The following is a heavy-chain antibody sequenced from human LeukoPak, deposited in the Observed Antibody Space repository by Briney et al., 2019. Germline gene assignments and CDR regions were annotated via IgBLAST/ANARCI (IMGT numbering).Heavy chain of an antibody. J-gene: IGHJ4*02. CDR3: ATERSSGWLDY. CDR2: INAGNDNT. Sequence: GASVKVSCKASGYTFTTYAIHWVRQAPGQRLEWMGWINAGNDNTKHSQRFQGRVTITRDTSASTAYMELSSLRSEDTAVYYCATERSSGWLDYWGQGTPVTVSS. CDR1: GYTFTTYA. D-gene: IGHD6-19*01. V-gene: IGHV1-3*01.